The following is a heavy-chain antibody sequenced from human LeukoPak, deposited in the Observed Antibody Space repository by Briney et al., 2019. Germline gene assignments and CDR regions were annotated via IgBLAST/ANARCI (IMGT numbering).Heavy chain of an antibody. CDR2: ISAYNGNT. Sequence: EASVKVSCKASGYTFSSYGISWVRQAPGQGLEWLGWISAYNGNTNYVKKLQGRVTMTTDTSTSTAYMELRSLRSDDTAVYYCTRDRGHDSGYDYPNDYWGQGTLVTVSS. D-gene: IGHD5-12*01. CDR3: TRDRGHDSGYDYPNDY. V-gene: IGHV1-18*01. J-gene: IGHJ4*02. CDR1: GYTFSSYG.